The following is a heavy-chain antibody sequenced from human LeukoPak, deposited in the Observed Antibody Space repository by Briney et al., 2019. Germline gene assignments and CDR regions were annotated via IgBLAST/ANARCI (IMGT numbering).Heavy chain of an antibody. CDR1: GFTFSSYA. CDR2: ISGSGGST. V-gene: IGHV3-23*01. J-gene: IGHJ4*02. CDR3: AKDWINSNYYGSVC. D-gene: IGHD3-10*01. Sequence: GGSLRLSCAASGFTFSSYAMSWVRQAPGKGLEWVSAISGSGGSTYYADSVKGRFTISRDNSKNTLYLQMYSLRAEDTAVYYCAKDWINSNYYGSVCWGQGTLVTVSS.